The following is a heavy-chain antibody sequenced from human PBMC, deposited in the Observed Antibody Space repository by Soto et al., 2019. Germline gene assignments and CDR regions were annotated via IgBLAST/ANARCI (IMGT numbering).Heavy chain of an antibody. Sequence: EVQLLQSGGGLIQPGGSLRLSCAASGFTFDNYAMNWVRQAPGKGLEWVSIISDSGGSTYYTDSVKGRFTISRDNSKNTLYLKRNGPRDEDTAVYHCGKDLGGGVGVFDIWGQGTMVVVSS. V-gene: IGHV3-23*01. D-gene: IGHD3-10*01. CDR1: GFTFDNYA. CDR2: ISDSGGST. J-gene: IGHJ3*02. CDR3: GKDLGGGVGVFDI.